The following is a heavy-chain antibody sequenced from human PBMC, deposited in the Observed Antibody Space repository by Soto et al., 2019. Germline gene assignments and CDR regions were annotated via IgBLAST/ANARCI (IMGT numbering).Heavy chain of an antibody. CDR2: ISWDGRST. J-gene: IGHJ4*02. V-gene: IGHV3-43*01. Sequence: EVQLVESGGVVVQPGGSLRLSCAASGCTLDDYSMHWVRQAPGKGLEWVSLISWDGRSTYYADSVEGRFTISRDNSKNCLYLQMNSLTTEDTAFYYCGKDGAVSDYTYLDYWGQGALVTVSS. D-gene: IGHD4-17*01. CDR1: GCTLDDYS. CDR3: GKDGAVSDYTYLDY.